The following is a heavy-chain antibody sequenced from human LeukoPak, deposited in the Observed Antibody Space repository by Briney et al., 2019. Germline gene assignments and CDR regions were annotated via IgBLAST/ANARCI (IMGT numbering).Heavy chain of an antibody. Sequence: PSETLSLTCTVSGGSISSYYWSWVRQAPGKGLEWVANIKQDGSEKYYVDSVKGRFTISRDNAKNSLYLQMNSLRAEDTAVYYCARALLTVVKGGFDYWGQGTLVTVSS. CDR3: ARALLTVVKGGFDY. D-gene: IGHD4-23*01. CDR1: GGSISSYY. V-gene: IGHV3-7*03. J-gene: IGHJ4*02. CDR2: IKQDGSEK.